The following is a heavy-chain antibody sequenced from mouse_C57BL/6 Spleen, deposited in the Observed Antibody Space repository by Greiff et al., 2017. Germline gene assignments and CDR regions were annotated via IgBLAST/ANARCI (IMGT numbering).Heavy chain of an antibody. J-gene: IGHJ4*01. Sequence: LQESGAELARPGASVKLSCKASGYTFTSYGISWVKQRTGQGLEWIGEIYPRSGNTYYNEKFKGKATLTADKSSSTAYMELRSLTSEDSAVYFCARIFYYYGSSYDAMDYWGQGTSVTVSS. CDR2: IYPRSGNT. V-gene: IGHV1-81*01. D-gene: IGHD1-1*01. CDR1: GYTFTSYG. CDR3: ARIFYYYGSSYDAMDY.